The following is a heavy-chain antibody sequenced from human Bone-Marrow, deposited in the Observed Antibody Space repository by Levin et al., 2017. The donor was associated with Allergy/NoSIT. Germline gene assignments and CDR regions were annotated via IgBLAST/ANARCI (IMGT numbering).Heavy chain of an antibody. D-gene: IGHD6-13*01. V-gene: IGHV3-11*01. CDR3: ARESKAAAGTLDY. CDR1: GFDFSDYY. Sequence: PGESLKISCVGSGFDFSDYYMTWIRQAPGQRLEWASHISNTARTTYYADSVRGRFTISRDNTKRSLFLQMDSLKVEDTAVYYCARESKAAAGTLDYWGQGIVVLVSS. CDR2: ISNTARTT. J-gene: IGHJ4*02.